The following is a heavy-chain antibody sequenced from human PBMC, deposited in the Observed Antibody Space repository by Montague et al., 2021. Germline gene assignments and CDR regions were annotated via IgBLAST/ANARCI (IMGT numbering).Heavy chain of an antibody. V-gene: IGHV4-39*01. D-gene: IGHD5-24*01. CDR3: ATYSRGRWLPSYFDY. J-gene: IGHJ4*02. CDR1: GGSISSSSYY. CDR2: IYYSGST. Sequence: SETLSLTCTVSGGSISSSSYYWGWIRQPPGKGLEWIGSIYYSGSTYYNPSLKSRVSISVDTSKNQFSLKLSSVTAADTAVYYCATYSRGRWLPSYFDYWGQGTLVTVSS.